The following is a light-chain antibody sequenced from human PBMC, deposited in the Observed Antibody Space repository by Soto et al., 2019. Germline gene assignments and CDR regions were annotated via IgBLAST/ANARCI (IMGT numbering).Light chain of an antibody. J-gene: IGKJ1*01. Sequence: EIVLTQSPGTLSLSPGERATLSCRASQSVSSSYLAWYQQKPGQAPRLLIYGASSRATGTPDRFSGSGSGTDFILTVSRLEPEDFAEYYCQQYGSSPRTFGQGTKVEIK. CDR2: GAS. V-gene: IGKV3-20*01. CDR1: QSVSSSY. CDR3: QQYGSSPRT.